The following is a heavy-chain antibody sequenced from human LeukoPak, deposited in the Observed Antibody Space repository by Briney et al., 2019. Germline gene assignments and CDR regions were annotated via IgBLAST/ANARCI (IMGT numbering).Heavy chain of an antibody. J-gene: IGHJ5*02. CDR2: IYYSGST. Sequence: SETLSLTCTVSGGSISSSSYYWGWTRQPPGKGLEWIGSIYYSGSTYYNPSLKSRVTISVDTSKNQFSLKLSSVTAADTAVYYCARRQITVTTVENWFDPWGQGTLVTVSS. CDR3: ARRQITVTTVENWFDP. CDR1: GGSISSSSYY. V-gene: IGHV4-39*01. D-gene: IGHD4-17*01.